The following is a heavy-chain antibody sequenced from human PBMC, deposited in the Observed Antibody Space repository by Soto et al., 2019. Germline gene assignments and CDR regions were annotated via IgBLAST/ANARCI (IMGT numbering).Heavy chain of an antibody. D-gene: IGHD3-22*01. V-gene: IGHV1-8*01. CDR1: GYTFTSSD. J-gene: IGHJ4*02. Sequence: GASVKVSCKASGYTFTSSDINWVGQATGQGLEWMGWMNPNSGNTGYAQKFQGRVTMTRNTSISTAYMELSSLRSEDTAVYYCARGSRMTTTLIKTYYFDYWGQGTLVTVSS. CDR2: MNPNSGNT. CDR3: ARGSRMTTTLIKTYYFDY.